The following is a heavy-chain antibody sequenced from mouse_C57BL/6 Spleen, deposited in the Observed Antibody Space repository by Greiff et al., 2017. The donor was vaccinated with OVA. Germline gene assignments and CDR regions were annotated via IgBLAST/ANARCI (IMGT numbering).Heavy chain of an antibody. Sequence: QVQLKQPGAELVRPGSSVKLSCKASGYTFTSYWMHWVKQRPIQGLEWIGNIDPSDSETHYNQKFKDKATLTVDKSSSTAYMQLSSLTSEDSAVYYCARLGGYPFDYWGQGTTLTVSS. CDR1: GYTFTSYW. CDR2: IDPSDSET. D-gene: IGHD2-2*01. J-gene: IGHJ2*01. CDR3: ARLGGYPFDY. V-gene: IGHV1-52*01.